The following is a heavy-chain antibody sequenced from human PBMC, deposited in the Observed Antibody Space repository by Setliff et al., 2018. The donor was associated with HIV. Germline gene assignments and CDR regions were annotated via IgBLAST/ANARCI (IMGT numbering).Heavy chain of an antibody. CDR3: IRRRRAPGTGDLESY. D-gene: IGHD7-27*01. Sequence: PGESLKISCQASGYSFTNYWSGWVRQMPGKGLEWMGVIYPGDSDTRYSPSFQGQVTISADRSITTAYLKWSSLKVSDTAMYYCIRRRRAPGTGDLESYWGQGTLVTVSS. J-gene: IGHJ4*02. CDR1: GYSFTNYW. CDR2: IYPGDSDT. V-gene: IGHV5-51*01.